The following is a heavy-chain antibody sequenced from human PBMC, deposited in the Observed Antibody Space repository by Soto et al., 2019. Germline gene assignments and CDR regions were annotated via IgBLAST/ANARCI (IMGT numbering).Heavy chain of an antibody. V-gene: IGHV1-69*13. CDR3: ARDNSQADSSGYWSFDY. CDR2: IIPIFGTA. Sequence: ASVKVSCKASGGTFSSYAISWVRQAPGQGLEWMGGIIPIFGTANYAQKFQGRVTITADESTSTAYMELSSLRSEDTAVYYCARDNSQADSSGYWSFDYWGQGTRVTVSS. J-gene: IGHJ4*02. D-gene: IGHD3-22*01. CDR1: GGTFSSYA.